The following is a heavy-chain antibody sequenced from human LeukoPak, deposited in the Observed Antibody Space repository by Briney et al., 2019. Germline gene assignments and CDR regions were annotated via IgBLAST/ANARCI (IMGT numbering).Heavy chain of an antibody. D-gene: IGHD6-19*01. CDR3: ARDPALGYTSGWYNWFDP. CDR1: GYTFTSYG. Sequence: ASVKVSCKASGYTFTSYGISWVRQAPGQGLEWMGWISAYNGNTNYAQKLQGRVTMTTDTSTSTAYMELRSLRSDDTAVYYCARDPALGYTSGWYNWFDPWGQGTLDTVSS. CDR2: ISAYNGNT. J-gene: IGHJ5*02. V-gene: IGHV1-18*01.